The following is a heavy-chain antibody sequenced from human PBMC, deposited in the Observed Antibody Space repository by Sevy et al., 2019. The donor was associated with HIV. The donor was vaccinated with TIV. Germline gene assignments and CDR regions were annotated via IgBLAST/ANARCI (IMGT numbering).Heavy chain of an antibody. CDR2: ISYDGSNK. V-gene: IGHV3-30-3*01. J-gene: IGHJ6*02. D-gene: IGHD6-6*01. CDR1: GFTFSSYA. Sequence: GGSLRLSCAASGFTFSSYAMYWVRQAPGRGLEWVAVISYDGSNKYYADSVKGRFTISRDNSKNTLYLQMNSLRAEDTAVYYCARDLAVYSSSSRVYGMDVWGQRTTVTVSS. CDR3: ARDLAVYSSSSRVYGMDV.